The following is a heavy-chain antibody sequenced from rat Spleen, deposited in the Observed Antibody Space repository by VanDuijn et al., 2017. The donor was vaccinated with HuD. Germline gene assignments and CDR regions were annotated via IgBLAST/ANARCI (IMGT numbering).Heavy chain of an antibody. CDR2: ISTGGNT. CDR1: GFSLTSNG. Sequence: QVQLKESGPGLVQPSQTLSLTCTVSGFSLTSNGVSWVRQPPGKGLEWIAAISTGGNTYYNSALRSRLSISRDTSKSQVFLNVNSLKTEDTATYFCIRESLPGYNSHWFVYWGQGTLVTVSS. J-gene: IGHJ3*01. CDR3: IRESLPGYNSHWFVY. D-gene: IGHD1-4*01. V-gene: IGHV2S8*01.